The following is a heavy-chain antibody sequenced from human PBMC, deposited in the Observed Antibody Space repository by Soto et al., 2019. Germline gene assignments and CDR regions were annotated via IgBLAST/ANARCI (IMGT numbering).Heavy chain of an antibody. D-gene: IGHD3-3*01. V-gene: IGHV3-15*07. CDR3: TTDASHYDFWSGYPGPY. J-gene: IGHJ4*02. Sequence: SLRLSCTASGFTFGDYAMNWVRQAPGKGLEWVGRIKSKTDGGTTDYAAPVKGRFTISRDDSKNTLYLQMNSLKTEDTAVYYCTTDASHYDFWSGYPGPYWGQGTLVTSPQ. CDR2: IKSKTDGGTT. CDR1: GFTFGDYA.